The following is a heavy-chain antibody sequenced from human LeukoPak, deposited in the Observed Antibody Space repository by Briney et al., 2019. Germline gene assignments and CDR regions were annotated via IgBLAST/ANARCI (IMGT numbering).Heavy chain of an antibody. Sequence: SETLSLTCAVYGGSFSGYYWSWIRQPPGKGLEWIGEINHSGSTNYNPSLKSRVTISVDTSKNQFSLKLSSVTAADTAVYYCARVVPAAYIDYWGQGSPVTVSS. D-gene: IGHD2-2*01. CDR2: INHSGST. V-gene: IGHV4-34*01. CDR3: ARVVPAAYIDY. J-gene: IGHJ4*02. CDR1: GGSFSGYY.